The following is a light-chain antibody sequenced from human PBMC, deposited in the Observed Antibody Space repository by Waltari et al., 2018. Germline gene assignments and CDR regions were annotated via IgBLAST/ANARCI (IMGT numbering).Light chain of an antibody. V-gene: IGKV2-30*02. J-gene: IGKJ2*01. CDR2: KVS. Sequence: DVVMTQSPLSLPVTLGQPASISCGSSQSLVHSDGKTYLNWFHQRPGQSPRRLIYKVSNRDSGVPDRFSGSGAGTDFTLKISRVEAEDVGVYYCMQGTHWPYTFGQGTKLEIK. CDR3: MQGTHWPYT. CDR1: QSLVHSDGKTY.